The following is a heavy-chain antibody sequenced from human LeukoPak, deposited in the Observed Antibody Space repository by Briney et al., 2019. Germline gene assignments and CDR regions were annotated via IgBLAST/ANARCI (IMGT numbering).Heavy chain of an antibody. V-gene: IGHV1-18*01. D-gene: IGHD3-10*01. CDR3: ARGVLKFYYGSGRLPIYWYFDL. J-gene: IGHJ2*01. CDR1: GYTFTSYG. Sequence: GASVKVSCKASGYTFTSYGISWVRQAPGQGLEWMGWISAYNGNTNYAQKLQGRVTMTTDTSTSTAYMELRSLRSDDTAVYYCARGVLKFYYGSGRLPIYWYFDLWGRGTLVTVSS. CDR2: ISAYNGNT.